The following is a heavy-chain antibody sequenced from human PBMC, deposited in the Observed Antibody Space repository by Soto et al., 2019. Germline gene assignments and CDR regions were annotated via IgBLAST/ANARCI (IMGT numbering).Heavy chain of an antibody. CDR2: ISSSGSTI. V-gene: IGHV3-48*03. J-gene: IGHJ4*02. D-gene: IGHD1-7*01. CDR3: AREALAGWNYGHIDY. Sequence: GGSLRLSCAASGFTFSSYEMNWVRQAPGKGLEWVSYISSSGSTIYYAYSVKGRFTISRDNAKNSLYLQMNSLRAEDTAVYYCAREALAGWNYGHIDYWGQGTLVTVSS. CDR1: GFTFSSYE.